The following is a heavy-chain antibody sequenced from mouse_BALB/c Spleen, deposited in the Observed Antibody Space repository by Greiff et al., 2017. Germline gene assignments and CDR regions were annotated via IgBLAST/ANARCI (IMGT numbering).Heavy chain of an antibody. V-gene: IGHV3-2*02. CDR3: ARKGYFDY. CDR1: GYSITSDYA. Sequence: VQLKESGPGLVKPSQSLPLTCTVTGYSITSDYAWNWIRQFPGNKLVWMGYISYSGSTSYNPSLKSRISITRDTSKNQFCLQLNSVTTEDTATYYCARKGYFDYWGQGTTLTVSS. J-gene: IGHJ2*01. CDR2: ISYSGST.